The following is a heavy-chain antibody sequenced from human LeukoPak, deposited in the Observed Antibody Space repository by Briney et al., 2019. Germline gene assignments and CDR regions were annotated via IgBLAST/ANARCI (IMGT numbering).Heavy chain of an antibody. D-gene: IGHD6-6*01. V-gene: IGHV4-59*08. CDR3: ARWSGSVTARNYYYYMDV. J-gene: IGHJ6*03. CDR2: IYYSGST. Sequence: SETLSLTCTVSGGSISSYYWSWIRQPPGKGLEWIGYIYYSGSTNYNPSLKSRVTISVDTSRNQFSLNLSSVTAADTAVYYCARWSGSVTARNYYYYMDVWGEGTTVTVSS. CDR1: GGSISSYY.